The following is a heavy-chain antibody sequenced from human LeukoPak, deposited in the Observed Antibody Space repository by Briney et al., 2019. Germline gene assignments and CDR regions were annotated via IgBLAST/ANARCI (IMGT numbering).Heavy chain of an antibody. CDR2: ITNDGGTT. V-gene: IGHV3-64*01. CDR1: GFTFGSYA. J-gene: IGHJ4*02. CDR3: ARVDDFTYDF. D-gene: IGHD2-2*03. Sequence: GGSLRLSCAASGFTFGSYAMHWVRQAPGKGLEYVSAITNDGGTTFYANSVKGRFTISRDNSKNTLFLQMGSLRPEDMAVYYCARVDDFTYDFWGQGTLVTASS.